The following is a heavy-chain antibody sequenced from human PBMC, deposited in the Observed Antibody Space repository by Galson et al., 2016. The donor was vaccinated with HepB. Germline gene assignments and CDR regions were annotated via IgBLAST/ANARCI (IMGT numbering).Heavy chain of an antibody. CDR1: GFTFKTYT. Sequence: SLRLSCAASGFTFKTYTMNWVRQAPGKAPEWVSSISRSKTYIYYADSVRGRFTVSRDNAKDSLYLQMYSLRAEDTATYYCAREGSVVKPTDPVSAFDFWGQGTVVTVSS. V-gene: IGHV3-21*01. J-gene: IGHJ3*01. D-gene: IGHD1-1*01. CDR2: ISRSKTYI. CDR3: AREGSVVKPTDPVSAFDF.